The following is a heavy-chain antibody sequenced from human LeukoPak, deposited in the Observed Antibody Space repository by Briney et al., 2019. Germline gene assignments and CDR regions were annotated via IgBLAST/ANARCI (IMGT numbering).Heavy chain of an antibody. CDR1: GFTVSSNY. D-gene: IGHD1-7*01. CDR3: ARSWYNWNYVGAFDI. J-gene: IGHJ3*02. CDR2: IYSGGST. Sequence: GGPLRLSCAASGFTVSSNYMSWVRQAPGKGLEWVSVIYSGGSTYYADSMKGRFTISRDNSKNTLYLQMNSLRAEDTAVYYCARSWYNWNYVGAFDIWGQGTMVTVSS. V-gene: IGHV3-66*01.